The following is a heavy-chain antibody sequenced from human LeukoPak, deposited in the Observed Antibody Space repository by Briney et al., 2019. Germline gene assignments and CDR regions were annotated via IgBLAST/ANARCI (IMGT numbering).Heavy chain of an antibody. J-gene: IGHJ4*02. CDR3: ARVGDYGSGSYPFSF. CDR1: GGSISSGGYY. CDR2: IYQSGST. V-gene: IGHV4-31*03. Sequence: SQTLSLTCSVFGGSISSGGYYWSWIRQHPGKGLEWIGYIYQSGSTYYTPSLKSRVTISIDTSENQFSLTLSTVTAADTAVYYCARVGDYGSGSYPFSFWGQGTLVAVSS. D-gene: IGHD3-10*01.